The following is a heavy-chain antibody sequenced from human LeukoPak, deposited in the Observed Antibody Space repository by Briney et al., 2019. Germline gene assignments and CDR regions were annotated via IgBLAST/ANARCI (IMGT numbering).Heavy chain of an antibody. Sequence: SGGSLRLSCAASGFTFSAYSMNWVRQAPGKGLDWVSYISSRSFTIYYADSVKGRFTISRDNAKNSLYLQMNSLRAEDTAVYYCARAGWELRRSFDYWGQGTLVTVSS. CDR3: ARAGWELRRSFDY. V-gene: IGHV3-48*04. J-gene: IGHJ4*02. CDR2: ISSRSFTI. CDR1: GFTFSAYS. D-gene: IGHD2-15*01.